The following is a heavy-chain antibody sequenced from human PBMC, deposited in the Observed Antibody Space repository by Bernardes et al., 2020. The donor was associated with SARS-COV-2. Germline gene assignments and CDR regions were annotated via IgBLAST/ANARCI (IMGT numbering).Heavy chain of an antibody. Sequence: SVKVSCKVSGGDFYNYAISWVRQAPGQGLEWMGGIIPVFGTTNIAQRFQGRLTITAAESTNTGYLELSSLRSEDTAVYYCARVPRPYYGAGLLDWGQGTPVTVSS. CDR3: ARVPRPYYGAGLLD. V-gene: IGHV1-69*13. J-gene: IGHJ4*02. D-gene: IGHD2-21*01. CDR2: IIPVFGTT. CDR1: GGDFYNYA.